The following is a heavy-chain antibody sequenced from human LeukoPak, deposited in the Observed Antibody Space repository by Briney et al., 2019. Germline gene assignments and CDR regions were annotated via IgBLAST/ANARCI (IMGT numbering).Heavy chain of an antibody. V-gene: IGHV1-69*05. J-gene: IGHJ4*02. CDR1: GGTFSSYA. D-gene: IGHD3-22*01. Sequence: GASVKVSCKASGGTFSSYAISWVRQAPGQGLEWRGGISPIFGTANYAQKFQGRVTITTDGSTSTAYMELSSLRSEDTAVYYCAGANYYDSSGYQKLEYWGQGTLVTVSS. CDR3: AGANYYDSSGYQKLEY. CDR2: ISPIFGTA.